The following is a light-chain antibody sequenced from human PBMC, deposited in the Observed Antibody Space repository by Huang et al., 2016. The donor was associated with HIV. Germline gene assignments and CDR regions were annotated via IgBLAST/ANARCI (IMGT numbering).Light chain of an antibody. V-gene: IGKV3-15*01. CDR2: DAS. CDR3: QQYNDWPPIT. CDR1: ESVSSG. Sequence: EIVMTQSPATLSVFPGERVTLSCRASESVSSGLAWYQQKSGQAPRLLIYDASTRATGIPARFSGSGSGTEFTLTINSLLSEDFAVYYCQQYNDWPPITFGQGTRLDMK. J-gene: IGKJ5*01.